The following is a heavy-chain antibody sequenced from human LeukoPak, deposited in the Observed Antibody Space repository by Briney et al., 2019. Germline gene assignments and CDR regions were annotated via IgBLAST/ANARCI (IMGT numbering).Heavy chain of an antibody. CDR2: ISSSSSYI. J-gene: IGHJ4*02. D-gene: IGHD1-14*01. CDR3: ARPQTGYAFDY. Sequence: GGSLRLSCAASGFTFSNYNMNWVRQAPGRGLEWVSSISSSSSYIYYADSVKGRFTISRDNAKNSLYLQMNSLRAEDTAVYYCARPQTGYAFDYWGQGTLVTVSS. V-gene: IGHV3-21*01. CDR1: GFTFSNYN.